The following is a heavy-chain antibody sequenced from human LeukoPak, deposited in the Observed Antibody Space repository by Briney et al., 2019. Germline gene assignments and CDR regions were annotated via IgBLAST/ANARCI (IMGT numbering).Heavy chain of an antibody. Sequence: GGSLRLSCAASGFTFSSYAMSWVRQAPGKGLEWVANIKQDGSEKYYVDSVKGRFTISGDNAKNSLYLQMNSLRAEDTAVYYCARDFWTPPGYYMDVWGKGTTVTVSS. CDR3: ARDFWTPPGYYMDV. J-gene: IGHJ6*03. CDR2: IKQDGSEK. V-gene: IGHV3-7*01. D-gene: IGHD3/OR15-3a*01. CDR1: GFTFSSYA.